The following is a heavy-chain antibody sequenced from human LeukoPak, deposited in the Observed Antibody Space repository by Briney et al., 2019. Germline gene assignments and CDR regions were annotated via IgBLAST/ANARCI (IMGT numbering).Heavy chain of an antibody. D-gene: IGHD6-13*01. J-gene: IGHJ4*02. CDR2: ISYDGSNK. Sequence: GGSLRLSCAASGFTFSSYAMHWVRQAPGKGLEWVEVISYDGSNKYYADSVKGRFTISRDNSKNTLYLQMNSLRAEDTAVYYCARDLVGISSSGIFDYWGQGTLVTVSS. CDR1: GFTFSSYA. CDR3: ARDLVGISSSGIFDY. V-gene: IGHV3-30-3*01.